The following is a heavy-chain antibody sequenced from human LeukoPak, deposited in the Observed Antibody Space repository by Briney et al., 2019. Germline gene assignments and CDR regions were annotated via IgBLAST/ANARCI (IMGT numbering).Heavy chain of an antibody. D-gene: IGHD5-18*01. CDR1: GFTFSSYE. V-gene: IGHV3-48*03. Sequence: GGSLRLSCAASGFTFSSYEMNWVRQAPGKGLEWVSYISSSGSTIYYADSVKGRFTISRDNAKNSLYLQMNSLRAEDTAVYYCARRQLLKDYYSMDVWGQGTTVTVSS. J-gene: IGHJ6*02. CDR3: ARRQLLKDYYSMDV. CDR2: ISSSGSTI.